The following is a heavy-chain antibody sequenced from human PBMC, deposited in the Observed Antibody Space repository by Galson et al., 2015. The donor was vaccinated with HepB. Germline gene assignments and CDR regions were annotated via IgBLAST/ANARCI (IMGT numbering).Heavy chain of an antibody. Sequence: SLRLSCAASGFTFSSYAMSWVRQAPGKGLEWVSAISGSGGSTYYADPVKGRFTISRDNSKNTLYLQMNSLRAEDTAVYYCAKGLFAGTGGYDAFDIWGQGTMVTVSS. CDR2: ISGSGGST. D-gene: IGHD6-13*01. J-gene: IGHJ3*02. CDR3: AKGLFAGTGGYDAFDI. CDR1: GFTFSSYA. V-gene: IGHV3-23*01.